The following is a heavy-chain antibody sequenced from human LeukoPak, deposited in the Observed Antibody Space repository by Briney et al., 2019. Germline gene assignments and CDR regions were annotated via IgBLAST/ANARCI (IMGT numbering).Heavy chain of an antibody. J-gene: IGHJ4*02. V-gene: IGHV1-69*10. CDR1: GVTVSSYS. Sequence: GASVKLSCKASGVTVSSYSMSWVRQAPGQGLEWMGGIFRVFGIANSAQELEGIVMFTADKSTSTAYMELSSLRSEDTAVYYCAKYPTLECSGGSCYSFDSWGQGTLGTVSS. D-gene: IGHD2-15*01. CDR2: IFRVFGIA. CDR3: AKYPTLECSGGSCYSFDS.